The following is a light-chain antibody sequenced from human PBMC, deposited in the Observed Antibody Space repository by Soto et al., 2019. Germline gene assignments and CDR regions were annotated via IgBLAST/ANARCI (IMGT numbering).Light chain of an antibody. V-gene: IGLV2-14*01. CDR3: SSYRSRSLYV. J-gene: IGLJ1*01. CDR2: EGS. Sequence: QSVLTQPASVSVSPGQSITISCTGTSSDVGGYNYVSWYQQHPGKAPKLMIYEGSKRPSGVSNRFSGSKSGNTASLTISGLQAEDEADYYCSSYRSRSLYVFGTGTKVTVL. CDR1: SSDVGGYNY.